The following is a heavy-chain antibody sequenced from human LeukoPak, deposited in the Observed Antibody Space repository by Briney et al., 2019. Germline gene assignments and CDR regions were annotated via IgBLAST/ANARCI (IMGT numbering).Heavy chain of an antibody. CDR2: IYHSGST. CDR1: GGSNSSSNW. V-gene: IGHV4-4*02. J-gene: IGHJ5*02. D-gene: IGHD2-15*01. CDR3: ARQGGYCSGGSCYPNWFDP. Sequence: SGTLSLTCAVSGGSNSSSNWWSWVRQPPGKGLEWIGEIYHSGSTNYNPSLKSRVTISVDTSKNQFSLKLSSVTAADTAVYYCARQGGYCSGGSCYPNWFDPWGQGTLVTVSS.